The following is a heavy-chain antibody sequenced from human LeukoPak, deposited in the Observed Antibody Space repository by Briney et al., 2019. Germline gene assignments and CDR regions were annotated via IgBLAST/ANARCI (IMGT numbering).Heavy chain of an antibody. CDR2: ISAYNGNT. CDR1: GYTFTSYG. D-gene: IGHD3-22*01. J-gene: IGHJ4*02. V-gene: IGHV1-18*01. Sequence: ASVKVSCKASGYTFTSYGISWVRQAPGQGLEWMGWISAYNGNTNYAQTLQGRITMTTDTSTSTAYMELRSLRSDDTAVYYCARVRYDTYYFDYWGQGTLVTVSS. CDR3: ARVRYDTYYFDY.